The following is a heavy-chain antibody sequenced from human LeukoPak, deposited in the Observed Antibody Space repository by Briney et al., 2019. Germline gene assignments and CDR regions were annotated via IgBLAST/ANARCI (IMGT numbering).Heavy chain of an antibody. V-gene: IGHV4-34*01. CDR3: ASITRPAYSSGWYRDY. CDR1: GGSFSGYY. D-gene: IGHD6-19*01. Sequence: PSETLSLTCAVYGGSFSGYYWSWIRQPPGKGLGWIGEINHSGSTNYNPSLKSRVTISVDTSKNQFSLKLSSVTAADTAVYYCASITRPAYSSGWYRDYWGQGTLVTVSS. J-gene: IGHJ4*02. CDR2: INHSGST.